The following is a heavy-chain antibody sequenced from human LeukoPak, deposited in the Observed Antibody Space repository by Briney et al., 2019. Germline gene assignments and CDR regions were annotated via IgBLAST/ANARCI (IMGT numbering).Heavy chain of an antibody. CDR3: AKERNEYQLLWRVY. V-gene: IGHV3-23*01. J-gene: IGHJ4*02. CDR2: ISASGGST. Sequence: PGGSLRLSCAASGFTFSSSAMSWVRQVPGKGLEWVSGISASGGSTSYADSVRGRFTISRDNSKNTLYVQMNSLRDEDTAVYYCAKERNEYQLLWRVYWGQGTLVTVSS. CDR1: GFTFSSSA. D-gene: IGHD2-2*01.